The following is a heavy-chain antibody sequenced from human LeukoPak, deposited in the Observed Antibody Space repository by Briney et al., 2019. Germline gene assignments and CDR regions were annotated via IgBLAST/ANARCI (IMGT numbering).Heavy chain of an antibody. V-gene: IGHV3-7*01. J-gene: IGHJ4*02. CDR2: IKQDGSEK. Sequence: GGSLRLSCAASGFTFSSYWMSWVRQAPGKGLEWVANIKQDGSEKYYVDSVKGRFTISRDNAKKTLYLEMNSLRMEDTAIYYCATSRVFDYWGQGTLVTVSS. CDR1: GFTFSSYW. CDR3: ATSRVFDY.